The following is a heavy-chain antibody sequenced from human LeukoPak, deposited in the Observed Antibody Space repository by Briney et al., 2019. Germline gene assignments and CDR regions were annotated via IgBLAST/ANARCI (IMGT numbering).Heavy chain of an antibody. V-gene: IGHV3-30*18. Sequence: SGRSLRLSCAASGFTFSSYGMHWVRQAPGKGLEWVAVISYEGSNKYYADSVKGRFTISRDNSKNTLYLQMNSLRAEDTAVYYCAKDADYDILTAPPDYWGQGTLVTVSS. CDR2: ISYEGSNK. J-gene: IGHJ4*02. CDR3: AKDADYDILTAPPDY. CDR1: GFTFSSYG. D-gene: IGHD3-9*01.